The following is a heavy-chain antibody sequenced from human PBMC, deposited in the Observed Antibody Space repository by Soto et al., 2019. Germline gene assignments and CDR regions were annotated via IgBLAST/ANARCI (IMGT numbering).Heavy chain of an antibody. CDR3: ARVGGGYCSSTSCYADGEVDWYFDL. Sequence: VQLVESGGGLVQPGGSLRLSCAASGFTFSSYWMSWVRQAPGKGLEWVANIKQDGSEKYYVDSVKGRFTISRDNAKNSLYLQMNSLRAEDTAVYYCARVGGGYCSSTSCYADGEVDWYFDLWGRGTLVTVSS. V-gene: IGHV3-7*01. J-gene: IGHJ2*01. D-gene: IGHD2-2*01. CDR1: GFTFSSYW. CDR2: IKQDGSEK.